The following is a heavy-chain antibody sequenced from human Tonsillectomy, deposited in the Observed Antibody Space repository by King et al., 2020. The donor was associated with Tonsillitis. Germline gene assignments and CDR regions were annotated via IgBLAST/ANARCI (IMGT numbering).Heavy chain of an antibody. D-gene: IGHD6-19*01. CDR1: GGSFSGYY. V-gene: IGHV4-34*01. J-gene: IGHJ5*02. CDR2: INHSGST. CDR3: ARDKYSGGWYNWFDP. Sequence: VQLQQWGAGLLKPSETLSLTCAVYGGSFSGYYWSWIRQPPGKGLEWIGEINHSGSTNYNPSLKSRVTISVDTSKNQFSLKLSSVTAADTAVYYCARDKYSGGWYNWFDPWGQGTLVTVSS.